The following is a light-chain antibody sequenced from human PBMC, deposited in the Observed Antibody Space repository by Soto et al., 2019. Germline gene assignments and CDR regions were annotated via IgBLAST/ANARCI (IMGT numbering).Light chain of an antibody. CDR1: SSDVGGYNY. CDR2: EVS. V-gene: IGLV2-14*01. J-gene: IGLJ1*01. Sequence: QSALTQPASVSGSPGQSITISCTGTSSDVGGYNYVSWYQQHPGKAPKLMIYEVSNRPSGVSTRFSSSKSGNTASLTISGRQAEDEADYYGSSYTSSSTGVFGTGTKLTVL. CDR3: SSYTSSSTGV.